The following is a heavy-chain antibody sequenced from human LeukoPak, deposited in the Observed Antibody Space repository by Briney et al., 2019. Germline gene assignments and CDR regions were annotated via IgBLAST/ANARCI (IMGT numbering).Heavy chain of an antibody. CDR3: AKDRGGSYRFDY. Sequence: GGSLRLSCAASGFTFDDYAMHWVRQAPGKGLQWVSGISWNSGSIDYADSVKGRFTISRDNSKNTLYLQMNSLRADDTAVYYCAKDRGGSYRFDYWGQGTLVTVSS. D-gene: IGHD1-26*01. CDR2: ISWNSGSI. CDR1: GFTFDDYA. V-gene: IGHV3-9*01. J-gene: IGHJ4*02.